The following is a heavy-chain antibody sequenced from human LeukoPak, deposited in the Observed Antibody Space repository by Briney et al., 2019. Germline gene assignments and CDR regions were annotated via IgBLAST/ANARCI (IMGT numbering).Heavy chain of an antibody. V-gene: IGHV3-21*01. Sequence: PGGSLRLSCVASGFTFSSYSMSWVRQAPGKGLEWVSSISSDSDSIPYADSVKGRFTISRDNSKNTLYLQMNSLRAEDTAVYYCARAGAAGPSSYYYDSSGSNWFDPWGQGTLVTVSS. CDR2: ISSDSDSI. D-gene: IGHD3-22*01. CDR3: ARAGAAGPSSYYYDSSGSNWFDP. CDR1: GFTFSSYS. J-gene: IGHJ5*02.